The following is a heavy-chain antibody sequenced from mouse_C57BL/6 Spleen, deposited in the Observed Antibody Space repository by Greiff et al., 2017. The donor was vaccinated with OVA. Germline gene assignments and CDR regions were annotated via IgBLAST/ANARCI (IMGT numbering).Heavy chain of an antibody. CDR2: IYPGDGGT. CDR3: ARVIYYGNLGYAMDY. CDR1: GYAFSSSW. D-gene: IGHD2-1*01. Sequence: QVQLQQSGPELVKPGASVKISCKASGYAFSSSWMNWVKQRPGKGLEWIGRIYPGDGGTNYNGKFKGKATLTADKSSSTAYMQLSSLTSEDSAVYVCARVIYYGNLGYAMDYWGQGTSVTVAS. J-gene: IGHJ4*01. V-gene: IGHV1-82*01.